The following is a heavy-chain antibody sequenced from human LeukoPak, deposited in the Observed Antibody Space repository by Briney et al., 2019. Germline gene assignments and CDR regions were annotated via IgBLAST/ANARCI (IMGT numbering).Heavy chain of an antibody. D-gene: IGHD1-26*01. V-gene: IGHV4-59*01. CDR2: IYYSGST. CDR1: GGSISSYY. Sequence: SETLSLTCTVSGGSISSYYWSWVRQPPGKGLEWIGYIYYSGSTNYNPSLKSRVTISVDTSKNQFSLKLSSVTAADTAVYYCARSVGATAKIDYWGQGTLVTVSS. J-gene: IGHJ4*02. CDR3: ARSVGATAKIDY.